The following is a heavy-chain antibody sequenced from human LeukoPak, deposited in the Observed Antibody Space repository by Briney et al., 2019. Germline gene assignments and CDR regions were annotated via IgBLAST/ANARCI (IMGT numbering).Heavy chain of an antibody. CDR2: IYYSGST. V-gene: IGHV4-59*01. Sequence: SETLSLTCTVSGGSFSSYYWSWIRQPPGKGLEWIGYIYYSGSTNYNPSLKSRVTISVDTSKNQFSLKLSSVTAADTAVYYCARVGSLHYYYYYGMDVWGQGTTVTVSS. CDR1: GGSFSSYY. J-gene: IGHJ6*02. CDR3: ARVGSLHYYYYYGMDV.